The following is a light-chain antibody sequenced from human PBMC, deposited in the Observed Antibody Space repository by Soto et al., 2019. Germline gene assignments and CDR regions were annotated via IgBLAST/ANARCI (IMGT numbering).Light chain of an antibody. CDR1: NIGSKS. CDR3: QVWDISSGHPGVV. J-gene: IGLJ2*01. V-gene: IGLV3-21*04. CDR2: YDS. Sequence: SYELTQAPSVSVAPGKTARITCGGNNIGSKSVHWYQQKPGQAPVLVIYYDSDRPSGIPERFSGSNSGNTATLTISRVEAGDEADYYCQVWDISSGHPGVVFGGGTKLTVL.